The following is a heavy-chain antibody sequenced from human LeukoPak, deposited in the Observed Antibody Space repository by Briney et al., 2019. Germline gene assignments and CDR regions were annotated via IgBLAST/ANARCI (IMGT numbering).Heavy chain of an antibody. CDR2: IKDDGGET. Sequence: PGGSLRLSCAASGFTFSSSWMTWVRQAPGKGLERVANIKDDGGETYYMDSVKGRFTISRDNAKNTVYLQMNSLRAEDTALYYCVRGQATAWGLDYWGQGTLVTVSS. J-gene: IGHJ4*02. CDR1: GFTFSSSW. V-gene: IGHV3-7*01. CDR3: VRGQATAWGLDY. D-gene: IGHD6-13*01.